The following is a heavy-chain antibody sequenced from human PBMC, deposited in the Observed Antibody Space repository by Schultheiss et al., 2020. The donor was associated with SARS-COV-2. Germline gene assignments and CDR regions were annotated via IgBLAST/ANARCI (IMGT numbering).Heavy chain of an antibody. CDR2: ISAYNGNT. D-gene: IGHD3-22*01. J-gene: IGHJ5*02. V-gene: IGHV1-18*03. Sequence: ASVKVSCKASGGTFSSYAISWVRQAPGQGLEWMGWISAYNGNTNYAQKLQGRVTMTTDTSTSTAYMELSSLRSEDMAVYYCARRDSSAWASWFDPWGQGTLVTVSS. CDR1: GGTFSSYA. CDR3: ARRDSSAWASWFDP.